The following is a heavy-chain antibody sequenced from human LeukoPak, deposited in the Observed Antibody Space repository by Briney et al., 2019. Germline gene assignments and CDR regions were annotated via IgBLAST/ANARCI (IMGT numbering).Heavy chain of an antibody. CDR1: GFTLNNYD. Sequence: GGSLRLSCAASGFTLNNYDMNWVREAPGKGLEWVSSIRSSSSYIFYADSVKGRFTISRDNAKNSLYLQMNSLRAEDTAVYYCVGGYSYGAFDIWGQGTMVTVSS. J-gene: IGHJ3*02. D-gene: IGHD5-18*01. CDR2: IRSSSSYI. V-gene: IGHV3-21*01. CDR3: VGGYSYGAFDI.